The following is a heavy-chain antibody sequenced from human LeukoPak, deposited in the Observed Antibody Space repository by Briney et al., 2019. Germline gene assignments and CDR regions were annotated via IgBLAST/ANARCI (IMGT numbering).Heavy chain of an antibody. Sequence: GGSLRLSCAASGFVFSSYSMSWVRQAPGKGLEWVSAIGVSGGNTYYADSVKGRFTISRDNSKNTLYLQMNSLGAEDTAVYYCAKIISFCSSTSCYPYYFDYWGQGTLVTVSS. V-gene: IGHV3-23*01. D-gene: IGHD2-2*01. J-gene: IGHJ4*02. CDR3: AKIISFCSSTSCYPYYFDY. CDR1: GFVFSSYS. CDR2: IGVSGGNT.